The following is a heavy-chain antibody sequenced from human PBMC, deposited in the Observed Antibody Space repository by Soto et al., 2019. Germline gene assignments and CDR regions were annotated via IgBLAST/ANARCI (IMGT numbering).Heavy chain of an antibody. J-gene: IGHJ6*03. CDR3: ARHGEAYYYYYIDV. Sequence: GKGLEWIGSIYYSGSTYYNPSLKSRVTISVDTSKNQFSLKLSSVTAADTAVCYCARHGEAYYYYYIDVCGKGTTLSV. V-gene: IGHV4-39*01. CDR2: IYYSGST.